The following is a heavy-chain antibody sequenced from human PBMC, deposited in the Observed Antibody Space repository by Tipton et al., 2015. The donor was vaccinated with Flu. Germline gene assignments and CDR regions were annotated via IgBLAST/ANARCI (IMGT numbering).Heavy chain of an antibody. Sequence: SLRLSCAASGFTFSGHAMSWVRQAPGKGLEWVSALSGSGGSRYYADSVMGRFTVSRDNSTNTLYLQMNSLRAEDTAVYYCAKDLYYDSGTYPGYWGQGTLVTVSS. J-gene: IGHJ4*02. CDR1: GFTFSGHA. V-gene: IGHV3-23*01. D-gene: IGHD3-10*01. CDR3: AKDLYYDSGTYPGY. CDR2: LSGSGGSR.